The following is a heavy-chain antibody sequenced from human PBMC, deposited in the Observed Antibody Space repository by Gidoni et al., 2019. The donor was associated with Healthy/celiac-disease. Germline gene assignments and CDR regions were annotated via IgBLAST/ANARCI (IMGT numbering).Heavy chain of an antibody. J-gene: IGHJ4*02. Sequence: QVQLVESGGGLVKPGGSLRLSCAASGFTFSAYYMSWIRQAPGKGLEWVSYISSSSSYTNYADSVKGRFTISRDNAKNSLYLQMNSLRAEDTAVYYCARDRWGKTTVTQGLDYWGQGTLVTVSS. CDR2: ISSSSSYT. V-gene: IGHV3-11*06. D-gene: IGHD4-17*01. CDR1: GFTFSAYY. CDR3: ARDRWGKTTVTQGLDY.